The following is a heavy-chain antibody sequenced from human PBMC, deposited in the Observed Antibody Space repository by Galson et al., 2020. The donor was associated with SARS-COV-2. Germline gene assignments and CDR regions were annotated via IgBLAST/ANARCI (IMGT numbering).Heavy chain of an antibody. V-gene: IGHV4-38-2*02. Sequence: SETLSLTCTVSGHSINSGYFWAWNRQPPGKGLEWMASIHDSASAYYNPSLKSRVTISLDTSKNQFSLKLRSATAADTAVYYCAAYSVAVATPTPHRADYWGKGTLDTASS. CDR3: AAYSVAVATPTPHRADY. CDR1: GHSINSGYF. D-gene: IGHD2-15*01. CDR2: IHDSASA. J-gene: IGHJ4*02.